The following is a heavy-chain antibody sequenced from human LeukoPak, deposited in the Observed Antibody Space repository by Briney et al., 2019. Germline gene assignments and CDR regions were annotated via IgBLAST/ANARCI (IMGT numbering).Heavy chain of an antibody. CDR3: AKSFLEWSLAAD. CDR2: IWYDGSNK. CDR1: GFTFSSYG. D-gene: IGHD3-3*01. V-gene: IGHV3-30*02. Sequence: PGGSLRLSCAASGFTFSSYGMHWVRQAPGKGLEWVAVIWYDGSNKYYADSVKGRFTISRDNSKNTLYLQMNSLRAEDTAVYYCAKSFLEWSLAADWGQGTLVTVSS. J-gene: IGHJ4*02.